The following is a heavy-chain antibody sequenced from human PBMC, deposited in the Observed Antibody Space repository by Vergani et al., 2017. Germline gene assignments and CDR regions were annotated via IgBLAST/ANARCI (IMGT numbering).Heavy chain of an antibody. V-gene: IGHV2-70*01. CDR3: ARTISRDDYVGHLCDY. D-gene: IGHD3-16*01. CDR2: IDWDDDK. Sequence: QVTLRESGPALVKPTQTLTLTCTFSGFSLSTSGMCVSWIRQPPGKALEWLALIDWDDDKYYSTSLKTRLTISKDTSKSQVVLTMTNMDPVDTATYYCARTISRDDYVGHLCDYWGQGTLVTVSS. CDR1: GFSLSTSGMC. J-gene: IGHJ4*02.